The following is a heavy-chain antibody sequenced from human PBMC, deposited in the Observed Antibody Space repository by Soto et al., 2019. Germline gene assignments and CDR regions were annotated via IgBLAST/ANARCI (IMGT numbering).Heavy chain of an antibody. V-gene: IGHV1-8*01. J-gene: IGHJ4*02. Sequence: SVQFSCKASGYTFTSYDIYWVRQATGQGLEWMGWMNPNTGNSAYAQKFQGRVTVTSDTSINTVHMELNSLRSEDTAVYYCARRAETNGWNGFGADKYYFDFWGQGTLVTVSS. CDR3: ARRAETNGWNGFGADKYYFDF. CDR2: MNPNTGNS. D-gene: IGHD1-1*01. CDR1: GYTFTSYD.